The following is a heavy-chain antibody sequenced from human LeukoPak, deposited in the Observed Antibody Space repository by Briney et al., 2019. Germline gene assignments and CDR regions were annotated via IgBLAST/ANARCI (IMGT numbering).Heavy chain of an antibody. CDR1: GYIFTSND. CDR3: ATGDGSGSLYFDY. D-gene: IGHD1-26*01. V-gene: IGHV1-8*01. J-gene: IGHJ4*02. Sequence: ASVKVSCKASGYIFTSNDINWERQATGQGPEWMGWMNPNSGNTGYAQKFQGRVTLTRNTSISTAYMELSSLRSEDTAVYYCATGDGSGSLYFDYWGQGTLVTVSS. CDR2: MNPNSGNT.